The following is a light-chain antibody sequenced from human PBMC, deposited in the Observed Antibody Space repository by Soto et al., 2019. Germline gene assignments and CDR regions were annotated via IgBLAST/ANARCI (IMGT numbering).Light chain of an antibody. CDR1: SRDDGGYNY. CDR2: DVS. Sequence: QSALTQPASVSGSPGPSITVSCTGTSRDDGGYNYVSWYQQHPGKAPKLMIYDVSNRPSGVSNRFSGSKSGNTASLTISGLQAEDEADYYCSSYTSSNTDVFGTGTQLTVL. V-gene: IGLV2-14*01. J-gene: IGLJ1*01. CDR3: SSYTSSNTDV.